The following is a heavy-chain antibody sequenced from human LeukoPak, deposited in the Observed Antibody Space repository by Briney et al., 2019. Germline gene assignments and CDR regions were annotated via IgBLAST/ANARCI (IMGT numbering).Heavy chain of an antibody. Sequence: GGSLRLSCAASGFTFSSYSMSWVRQAPGKGLEWVANIKQDGSEKYYVDSVKGRFTISRDNAKNSLYLQMNSLRAEDTAVYYCARVSCLKFTSCYAFDYWGQGTLVTVSS. CDR2: IKQDGSEK. J-gene: IGHJ4*02. CDR1: GFTFSSYS. CDR3: ARVSCLKFTSCYAFDY. V-gene: IGHV3-7*01. D-gene: IGHD2-2*01.